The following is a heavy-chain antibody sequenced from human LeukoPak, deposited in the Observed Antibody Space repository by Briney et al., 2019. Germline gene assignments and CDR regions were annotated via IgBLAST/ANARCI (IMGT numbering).Heavy chain of an antibody. CDR1: AFTLGSHG. V-gene: IGHV3-30*02. CDR3: ARSLSAREYFDH. D-gene: IGHD6-6*01. Sequence: PGGSLRLSCAASAFTLGSHGMHWVRQAPGKGLEWVASIHSDGNNKYYADAVKGRFTISRARSKNTLYLRMTSLRPEDTAVYYCARSLSAREYFDHWGQGTLLTVSS. CDR2: IHSDGNNK. J-gene: IGHJ1*01.